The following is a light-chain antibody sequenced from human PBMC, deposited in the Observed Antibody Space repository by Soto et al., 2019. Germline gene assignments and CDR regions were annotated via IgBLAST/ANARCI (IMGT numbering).Light chain of an antibody. CDR2: AAS. V-gene: IGKV1-6*01. Sequence: IQMTQSPSSLSASVGERVTITCRASQGIRTDLSWYQQKPGKAPRLLIYAASSLQSGVPSRFSGSGSGTDFTLTISSLQPEDFATYYCLQDHNYPLTFGQGTKVEIK. CDR3: LQDHNYPLT. J-gene: IGKJ1*01. CDR1: QGIRTD.